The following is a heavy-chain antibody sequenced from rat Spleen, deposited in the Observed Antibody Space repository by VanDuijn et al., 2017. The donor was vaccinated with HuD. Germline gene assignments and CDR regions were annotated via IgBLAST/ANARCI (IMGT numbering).Heavy chain of an antibody. V-gene: IGHV2-43*01. CDR1: GFSLTSYH. D-gene: IGHD1-1*01. CDR2: IWSGGNT. CDR3: ASGGAYYLGY. Sequence: QVQLKESGPGLVQPSQTLSLTCTVSGFSLTSYHVIWVRQPPGKGLECMGVIWSGGNTDSNSALKSRLSISRDTSKSQVFLKMNSLQTEDIATYYCASGGAYYLGYWGQGVMVTVSS. J-gene: IGHJ2*01.